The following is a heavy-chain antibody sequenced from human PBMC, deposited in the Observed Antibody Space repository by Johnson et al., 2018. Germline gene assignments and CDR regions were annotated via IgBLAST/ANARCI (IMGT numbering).Heavy chain of an antibody. Sequence: QEQLQQWGAGLLKPSETLSLTCPVYGGSFSGYYWRWLRPPPGKGLEVIGEINHSGSTNYNPSLKSRVPISVDTSKNQFSLKLSTVTAADTAVYYRARKGDRYYYYGMDVWGQGTTFTVSS. V-gene: IGHV4-34*01. CDR1: GGSFSGYY. CDR3: ARKGDRYYYYGMDV. CDR2: INHSGST. D-gene: IGHD1-26*01. J-gene: IGHJ6*02.